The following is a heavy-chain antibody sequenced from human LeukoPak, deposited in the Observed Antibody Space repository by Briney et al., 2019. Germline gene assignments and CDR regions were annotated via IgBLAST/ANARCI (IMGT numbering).Heavy chain of an antibody. J-gene: IGHJ4*02. CDR1: GFPFSSYW. CDR3: ARQNHYIDY. V-gene: IGHV3-74*03. CDR2: INIDGSTT. D-gene: IGHD1-14*01. Sequence: GGSLSLSCAASGFPFSSYWMHWARQPPGKGLVWVSRINIDGSTTTYGDYVKGRFTISRDNAKNTLSLEMNSLSAEDTAVYYCARQNHYIDYWGQGTLVTVSS.